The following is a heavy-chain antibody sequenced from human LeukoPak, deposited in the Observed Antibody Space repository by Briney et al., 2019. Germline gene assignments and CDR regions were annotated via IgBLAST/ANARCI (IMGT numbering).Heavy chain of an antibody. CDR1: GGSFSNFG. V-gene: IGHV1-69*06. Sequence: ASVKVSCKASGGSFSNFGISWVRQAPGQGLEWMGGILPVSNTANNAQNFQGRVTFTADTSTGTAYMELSSLRSEDTAVYYCARERIAAAAPFDYWGQGTLVTVSS. CDR2: ILPVSNTA. J-gene: IGHJ4*02. CDR3: ARERIAAAAPFDY. D-gene: IGHD6-13*01.